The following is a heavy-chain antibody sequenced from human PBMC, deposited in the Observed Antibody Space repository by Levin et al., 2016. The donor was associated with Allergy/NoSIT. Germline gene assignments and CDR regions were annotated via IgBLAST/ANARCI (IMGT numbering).Heavy chain of an antibody. Sequence: SETLSLTCTLSGGSISSSNWWTWVRLPPGKGLEWIGETYHRGSTSYNPSLKSRVTISVDTSKNQFSLKLSSVTAADTAVYYCARLRWGAGPYHYYYYMDVWGKGTTVTVSS. CDR2: TYHRGST. J-gene: IGHJ6*03. CDR1: GGSISSSNW. D-gene: IGHD3-16*01. CDR3: ARLRWGAGPYHYYYYMDV. V-gene: IGHV4-4*02.